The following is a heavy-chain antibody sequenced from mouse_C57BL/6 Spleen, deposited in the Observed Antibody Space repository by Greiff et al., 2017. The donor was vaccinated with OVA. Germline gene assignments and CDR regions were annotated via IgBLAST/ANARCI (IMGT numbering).Heavy chain of an antibody. V-gene: IGHV5-16*01. D-gene: IGHD2-5*01. CDR1: GFTFSDYY. J-gene: IGHJ4*01. Sequence: EVKVVESEGGLVQPGSSMKLSCTASGFTFSDYYMAWVRQVPEKGLEWVANINYDGSSTYYLDSLKSRFIISRDNAKNILYLQMSSLKSEDTATYYCARGSNYDAMDYWGQGTSVTVSS. CDR2: INYDGSST. CDR3: ARGSNYDAMDY.